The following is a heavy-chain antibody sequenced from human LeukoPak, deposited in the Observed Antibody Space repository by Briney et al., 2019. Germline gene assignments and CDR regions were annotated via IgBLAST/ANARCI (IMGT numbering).Heavy chain of an antibody. V-gene: IGHV3-30*18. J-gene: IGHJ6*02. Sequence: PGGSLRLSCAASGFTFSSHGMHWVRQAPGKGLEWVAVISYDGSNKYYADSVKGRFTISRDNSKSTLYLEVNTLRAEGTAVYYCAKDYSFYSHYYTMDVWGQGTTVTVSS. CDR3: AKDYSFYSHYYTMDV. D-gene: IGHD2-21*01. CDR2: ISYDGSNK. CDR1: GFTFSSHG.